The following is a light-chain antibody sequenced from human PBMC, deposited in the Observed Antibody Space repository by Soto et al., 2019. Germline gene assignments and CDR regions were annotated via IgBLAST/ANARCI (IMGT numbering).Light chain of an antibody. Sequence: QSALTQPASVSGSPGQSITISCTGTSSDVGGYNYVSWYQQHPGKAPKLMIYEVSNRPSGVSHRCSGSRSGNTASLTISGLQAEDEADYYCSSYTSSSIDDVFGTGTKLTVL. CDR3: SSYTSSSIDDV. CDR2: EVS. CDR1: SSDVGGYNY. V-gene: IGLV2-14*01. J-gene: IGLJ1*01.